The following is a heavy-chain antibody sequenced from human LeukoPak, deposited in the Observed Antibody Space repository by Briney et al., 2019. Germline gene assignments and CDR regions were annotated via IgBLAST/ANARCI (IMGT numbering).Heavy chain of an antibody. V-gene: IGHV3-21*01. J-gene: IGHJ4*02. CDR2: ISGSNSYI. Sequence: GGSLRLSCAASGFTFSSYTMHWIRQAPGKGLEWVSSISGSNSYIFYADSVKGRFTISRDNAKNSLSLQMNNLRVEDTAVYYCARAGSHWHYVYWGQGTVVTVSS. D-gene: IGHD3-10*01. CDR1: GFTFSSYT. CDR3: ARAGSHWHYVY.